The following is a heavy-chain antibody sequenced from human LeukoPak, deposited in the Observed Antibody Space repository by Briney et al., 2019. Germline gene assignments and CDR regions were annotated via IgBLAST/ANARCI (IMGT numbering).Heavy chain of an antibody. V-gene: IGHV3-11*01. Sequence: MAGGSLRPSCAASGFTFSDYYMSWIRQAPGKGLEWVSYISGSGSTIYYADSVKGRFTISRDNAKNSLYLQMNSLRAEDTAVYYCASDPARDYYDTSGYFRWVDYWGQGTLVTVSS. CDR1: GFTFSDYY. D-gene: IGHD3-22*01. CDR3: ASDPARDYYDTSGYFRWVDY. J-gene: IGHJ4*02. CDR2: ISGSGSTI.